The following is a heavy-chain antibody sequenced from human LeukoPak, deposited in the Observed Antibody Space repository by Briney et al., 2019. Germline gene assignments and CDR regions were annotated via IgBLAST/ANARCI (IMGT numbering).Heavy chain of an antibody. CDR3: AKLLGTATTYDS. J-gene: IGHJ4*02. CDR1: GFTFSGNW. Sequence: PGGSLTLSCEASGFTFSGNWMSWLRHAPGKGLEWVASINPDGSQKLYVDSVKGRFTISRDNTKSSLYLQMNSLGAEDTAMYYCAKLLGTATTYDSWGQGTRVTVSS. CDR2: INPDGSQK. D-gene: IGHD5-24*01. V-gene: IGHV3-7*01.